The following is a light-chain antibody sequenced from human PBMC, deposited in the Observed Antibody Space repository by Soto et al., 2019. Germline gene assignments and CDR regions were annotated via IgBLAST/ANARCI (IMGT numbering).Light chain of an antibody. CDR2: AAS. CDR1: QGISTW. V-gene: IGKV1D-12*01. Sequence: DIQMTQSPSSVSASVGDRVTITCRASQGISTWLAWHQQKPGKAPKLLIYAASSLQSGVPPRFSGSGSGTDFTLTISSLQPEDFATYYCQQVNSFPLTFGGGTKVDIK. CDR3: QQVNSFPLT. J-gene: IGKJ4*01.